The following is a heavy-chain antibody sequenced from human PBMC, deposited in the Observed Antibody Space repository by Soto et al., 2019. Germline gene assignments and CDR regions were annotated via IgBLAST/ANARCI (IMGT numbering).Heavy chain of an antibody. Sequence: PSETLSLTCTVSGDSISPHYWTWVRLPPGKGLEWVGYIYYTGTTMYNPSLKSRLTISLDRSKNQVSLNLTSVTAADTAVYYCARLSKYYKCLDPWGRGTMVTVSS. CDR2: IYYTGTT. CDR3: ARLSKYYKCLDP. D-gene: IGHD3-10*01. J-gene: IGHJ5*02. V-gene: IGHV4-59*08. CDR1: GDSISPHY.